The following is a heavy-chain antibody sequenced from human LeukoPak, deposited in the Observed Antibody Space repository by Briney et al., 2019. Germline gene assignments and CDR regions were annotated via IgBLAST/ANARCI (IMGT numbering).Heavy chain of an antibody. J-gene: IGHJ3*02. CDR2: ISAYNGNT. V-gene: IGHV1-18*01. Sequence: ASVKVSCKASGYTFTSYGISWVRQAPGQGREGMGWISAYNGNTNYAQTLQRRVTITRDTSASTASMALSSLTPEATPAYHCATTPRAHSGWDAFDIWAQGPWSPSLQ. CDR1: GYTFTSYG. D-gene: IGHD1-14*01. CDR3: ATTPRAHSGWDAFDI.